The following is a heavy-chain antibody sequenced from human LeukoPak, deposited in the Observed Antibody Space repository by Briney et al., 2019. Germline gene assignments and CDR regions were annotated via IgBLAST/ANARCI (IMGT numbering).Heavy chain of an antibody. V-gene: IGHV4-59*01. CDR3: ARVDYDFWSGRDDAFDI. CDR2: IYYSGST. Sequence: SETLSLTCTVSGGSISSYYWSWIRQPPGKGLGWIGYIYYSGSTNYNPSLKSRVTISVDTSKNQFSLKLSSVAAADTAVYYCARVDYDFWSGRDDAFDIWGQGTMVTVSS. J-gene: IGHJ3*02. CDR1: GGSISSYY. D-gene: IGHD3-3*01.